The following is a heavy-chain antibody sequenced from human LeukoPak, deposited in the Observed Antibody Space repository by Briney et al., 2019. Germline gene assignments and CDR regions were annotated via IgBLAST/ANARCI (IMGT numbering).Heavy chain of an antibody. CDR2: ISYDGSNK. CDR3: AREEGRYDSSGSFDY. CDR1: GFTFSSYA. V-gene: IGHV3-30-3*01. Sequence: GGSLRLSCVASGFTFSSYAMHWVRQAPGKGLEWVAVISYDGSNKYYADSVKGRFTISRDNSKNTLYLQMNSLRAEDTAVYYCAREEGRYDSSGSFDYWGQGTLVTVSS. D-gene: IGHD3-22*01. J-gene: IGHJ4*02.